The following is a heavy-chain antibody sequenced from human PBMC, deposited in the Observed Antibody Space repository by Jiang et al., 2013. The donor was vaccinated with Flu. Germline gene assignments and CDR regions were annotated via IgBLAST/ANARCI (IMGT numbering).Heavy chain of an antibody. V-gene: IGHV3-11*03. CDR1: GFTFSDYY. D-gene: IGHD3-16*02. Sequence: VQLLESGGGLVQPGGSLRLSCAASGFTFSDYYMTWIRQAPGKGLEWVSYISSSSAYINYADSVKGRFTISRDNAKNSVYLQMNSLRAEDTAVYYCARARSLYMGASGVWGKGTTVTVSS. CDR3: ARARSLYMGASGV. J-gene: IGHJ6*04. CDR2: ISSSSAYI.